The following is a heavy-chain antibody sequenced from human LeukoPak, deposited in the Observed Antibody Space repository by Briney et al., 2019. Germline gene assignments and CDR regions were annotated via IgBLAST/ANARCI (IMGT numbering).Heavy chain of an antibody. CDR3: ARREGSSGWYPFDY. Sequence: GGSLRLSCAASGFTFSSYGMHWVRQAPGKGLEWVAFIRYDGSNKYYADSVKGRFTISRDNSKNTLYLQMNSLRAEDTAVYYCARREGSSGWYPFDYWGQGTLVTVSS. CDR2: IRYDGSNK. V-gene: IGHV3-30*02. D-gene: IGHD6-19*01. J-gene: IGHJ4*02. CDR1: GFTFSSYG.